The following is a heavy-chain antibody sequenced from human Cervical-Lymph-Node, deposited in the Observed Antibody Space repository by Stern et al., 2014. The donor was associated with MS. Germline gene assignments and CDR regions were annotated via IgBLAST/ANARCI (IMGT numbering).Heavy chain of an antibody. CDR3: AKDGAFADSHSALDI. CDR2: ISYDGSNK. V-gene: IGHV3-30*18. D-gene: IGHD2-21*02. Sequence: VQLVESGGGVVQPGRSLRFSCAASGFNFSSYGIHWVRQAPGKGLAWGAVISYDGSNKYYADSVKGRFTISRDNSKNTLYLQMNSLRREDTAVYYCAKDGAFADSHSALDIWGQGTMATVSS. CDR1: GFNFSSYG. J-gene: IGHJ3*02.